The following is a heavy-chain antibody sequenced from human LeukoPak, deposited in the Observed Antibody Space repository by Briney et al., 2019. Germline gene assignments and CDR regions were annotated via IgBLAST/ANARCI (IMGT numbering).Heavy chain of an antibody. Sequence: PSETLSLTCTVSGGSISSSSHYWGWIRQPPGKGLEWIGSIYYSGNTYYNPSLRSRLTISVDTSKNQFSLKLSSVTAADTAVYYCARHGAAAAGTSFDCWGREPWSPSPQ. CDR2: IYYSGNT. D-gene: IGHD6-13*01. CDR1: GGSISSSSHY. V-gene: IGHV4-39*01. CDR3: ARHGAAAAGTSFDC. J-gene: IGHJ4*02.